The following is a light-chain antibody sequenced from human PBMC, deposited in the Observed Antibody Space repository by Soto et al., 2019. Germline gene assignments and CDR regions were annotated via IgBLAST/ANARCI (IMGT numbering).Light chain of an antibody. CDR2: GTT. CDR3: HSSDSRLSASI. Sequence: QSVLTQPPSVSGAPGQRVTISCTGNNSNIGAGFDVQWYQQPPGTGPKLLIYGTTNRPSGVPDRFSGSKSDTSASLAIAGLQAEDEDDYYCHSSDSRLSASIFGGGTKLTVL. J-gene: IGLJ2*01. CDR1: NSNIGAGFD. V-gene: IGLV1-40*01.